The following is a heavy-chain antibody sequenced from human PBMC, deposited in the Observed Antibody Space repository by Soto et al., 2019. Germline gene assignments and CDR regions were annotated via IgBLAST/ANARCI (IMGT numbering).Heavy chain of an antibody. CDR2: IWYDGSNK. CDR3: ARESITMVRRVDY. CDR1: GFTFSRYD. V-gene: IGHV3-33*01. D-gene: IGHD3-10*01. Sequence: QVQLVESGGGVVQPGRSLRLSCAASGFTFSRYDMHWVRQAPGKGLEWVAVIWYDGSNKYYADSVKGRFTISRDNSKNTLYLQMNSLRAEDTAVYYCARESITMVRRVDYWGQGTLVTVSS. J-gene: IGHJ4*02.